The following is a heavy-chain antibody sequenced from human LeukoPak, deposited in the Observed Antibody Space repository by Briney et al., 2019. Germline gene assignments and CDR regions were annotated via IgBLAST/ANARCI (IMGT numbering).Heavy chain of an antibody. CDR2: IYPGDSNT. V-gene: IGHV5-51*01. D-gene: IGHD3-10*01. CDR3: ARSIYGSPYYHYGMDV. Sequence: GESLKISCKASGYRFSNSWIGWVRQMPGKGLEWMGIIYPGDSNTKYSPSFQGQVSISADKSSNTAYLQWSGLEASDTAMYYCARSIYGSPYYHYGMDVWGQGTTVTVSS. J-gene: IGHJ6*02. CDR1: GYRFSNSW.